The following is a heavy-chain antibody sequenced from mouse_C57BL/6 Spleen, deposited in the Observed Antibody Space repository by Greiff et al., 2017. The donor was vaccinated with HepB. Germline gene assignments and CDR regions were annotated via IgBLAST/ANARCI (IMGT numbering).Heavy chain of an antibody. CDR1: GYTFTSYW. CDR3: ARSRAAQALYYYAMDY. J-gene: IGHJ4*01. D-gene: IGHD3-2*02. V-gene: IGHV1-72*01. CDR2: IDPNSGGT. Sequence: VQLQQPGAELVKPGASVKLSCKASGYTFTSYWMHWVKQRPGRGLEWIGRIDPNSGGTKYNEKFKSKATLTVDKPSSTAYMQLSSLTSEDSAVYYCARSRAAQALYYYAMDYWGQGTSVTVSS.